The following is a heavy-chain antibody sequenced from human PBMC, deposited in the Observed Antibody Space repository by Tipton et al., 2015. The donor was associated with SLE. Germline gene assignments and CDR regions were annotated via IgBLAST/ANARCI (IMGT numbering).Heavy chain of an antibody. D-gene: IGHD5-12*01. Sequence: SLRLSCVASGFTFHHYWMHWVRQTPEKGLEWVARIKNDGTGATYAASAKGRFTISRDNAEKTLYLQMNSLRDEDTAVYYCARDSDTSYSHWGQGVLVTVSS. J-gene: IGHJ4*02. CDR1: GFTFHHYW. V-gene: IGHV3-74*03. CDR3: ARDSDTSYSH. CDR2: IKNDGTGA.